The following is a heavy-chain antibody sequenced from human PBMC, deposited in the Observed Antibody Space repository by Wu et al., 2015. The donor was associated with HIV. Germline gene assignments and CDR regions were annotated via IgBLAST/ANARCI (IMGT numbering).Heavy chain of an antibody. V-gene: IGHV1-8*02. CDR3: ARGGYFGSGNYYPGY. D-gene: IGHD3-10*01. Sequence: QVQLVQSGAEVKNPGASVKVSCRASGYRFTGYYIHWVRQAPGQGLDWMGWINPSSGNTGYAQKFQGRVTMTRNTSISTACMELSSLRSEDTAVYYCARGGYFGSGNYYPGYWGQGTLVTVSS. CDR1: GYRFTGYY. CDR2: INPSSGNT. J-gene: IGHJ4*02.